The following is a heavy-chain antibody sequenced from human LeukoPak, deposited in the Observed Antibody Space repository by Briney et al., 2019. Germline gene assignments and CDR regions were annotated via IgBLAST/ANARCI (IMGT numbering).Heavy chain of an antibody. Sequence: GGSLRLSCAASGFTFSSYSMNWVRQAPGKGLEWVSSISSSSSYIYYADSVKGRFTISRDNAKNSLYLQMNSLRAEDTAVYYCARERIGDYYMDVWAKGPRSPSP. CDR2: ISSSSSYI. V-gene: IGHV3-21*01. CDR1: GFTFSSYS. J-gene: IGHJ6*03. CDR3: ARERIGDYYMDV. D-gene: IGHD3-16*01.